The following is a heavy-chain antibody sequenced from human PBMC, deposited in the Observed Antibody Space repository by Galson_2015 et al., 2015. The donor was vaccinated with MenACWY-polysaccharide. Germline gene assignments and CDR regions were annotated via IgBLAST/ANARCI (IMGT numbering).Heavy chain of an antibody. CDR3: ARGGGRYPFAY. J-gene: IGHJ4*02. V-gene: IGHV1-2*02. CDR2: INPNSGAT. Sequence: AVKVSCKASGYTFTTHYFHWMRQAPVQGLECMGSINPNSGATTYAQRFQGMVMMTRDTSISTVYMELRNLKSDDTAVYYCARGGGRYPFAYWAPGTRVTVS. CDR1: GYTFTTHY. D-gene: IGHD1-26*01.